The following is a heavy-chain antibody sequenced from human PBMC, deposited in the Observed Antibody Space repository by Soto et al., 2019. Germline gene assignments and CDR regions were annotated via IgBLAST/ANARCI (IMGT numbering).Heavy chain of an antibody. J-gene: IGHJ4*02. V-gene: IGHV3-48*02. Sequence: GGSLRLSCVASGFSFSNYSMNWVRQAPGKGLEWVSYITDSSDTVHYADSVRVRFTISRGNAESSLYLQMNSLRDEDTAVYFCARDFGHGYYLDYWGRGTLVTVSS. CDR2: ITDSSDTV. D-gene: IGHD3-3*01. CDR3: ARDFGHGYYLDY. CDR1: GFSFSNYS.